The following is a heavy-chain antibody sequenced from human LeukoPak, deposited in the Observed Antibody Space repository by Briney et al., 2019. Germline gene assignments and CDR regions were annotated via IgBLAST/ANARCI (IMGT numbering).Heavy chain of an antibody. J-gene: IGHJ5*02. CDR1: GFTFSSYW. V-gene: IGHV3-7*01. CDR2: IKQDGSQK. Sequence: GGSLRLSCAASGFTFSSYWMNWVRQAPGKGLEWVANIKQDGSQKYYVDSVKGRFTISRDNAKNSPYLQMNSLRADDTAVYYCVRDWPGDSYGADPWGQGTLVTVSS. D-gene: IGHD5-18*01. CDR3: VRDWPGDSYGADP.